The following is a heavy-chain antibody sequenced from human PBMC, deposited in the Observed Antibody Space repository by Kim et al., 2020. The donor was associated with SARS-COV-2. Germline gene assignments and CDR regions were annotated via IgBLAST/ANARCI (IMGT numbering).Heavy chain of an antibody. J-gene: IGHJ4*02. Sequence: YSTTLKTRITISKDTSKNQGVLTMTNMEPVDTATYYCARTLAAAGLSFDYWGQGTLVTVYS. D-gene: IGHD6-13*01. V-gene: IGHV2-70*01. CDR3: ARTLAAAGLSFDY.